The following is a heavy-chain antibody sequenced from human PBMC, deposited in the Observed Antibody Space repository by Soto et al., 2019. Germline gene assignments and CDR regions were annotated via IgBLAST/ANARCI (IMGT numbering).Heavy chain of an antibody. D-gene: IGHD3-9*01. CDR3: ARVLRYFDWSPYGMDV. V-gene: IGHV3-33*01. CDR1: GFTFSSYG. Sequence: LRLSCAASGFTFSSYGMHWVRQAPGKGLEWVAVIWYDGSNKYYADSVKGRFTISRDNSKNTLYLQMNSLRAEDTAVYYCARVLRYFDWSPYGMDVWGQGTTVTV. J-gene: IGHJ6*02. CDR2: IWYDGSNK.